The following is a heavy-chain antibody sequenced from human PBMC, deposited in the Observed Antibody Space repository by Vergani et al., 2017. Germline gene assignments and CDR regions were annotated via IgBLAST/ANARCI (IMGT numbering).Heavy chain of an antibody. J-gene: IGHJ6*03. CDR2: ISSSSSYI. V-gene: IGHV3-21*01. D-gene: IGHD4-11*01. CDR1: GFTFSSYS. CDR3: ARDPSXYKGYYYYYYYMDV. Sequence: EVQLLESGGSLKQPGGSVRLSCAASGFTFSSYSMNWVRQAPGKGLEWVSSISSSSSYIYYADSVKGRFTISRDNAKNSLYLQMNSLRAEDTAVYYCARDPSXYKGYYYYYYYMDVWGKGTTVTVSS.